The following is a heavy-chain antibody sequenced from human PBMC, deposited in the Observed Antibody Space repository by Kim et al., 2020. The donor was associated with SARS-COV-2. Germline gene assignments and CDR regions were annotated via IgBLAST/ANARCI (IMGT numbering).Heavy chain of an antibody. CDR1: GGSFSSYS. CDR3: ARGRKYSGYDWGVGPSYYFGMDV. CDR2: INYSGST. J-gene: IGHJ6*02. D-gene: IGHD5-12*01. V-gene: IGHV4-34*01. Sequence: SETLSLTCAVNGGSFSSYSWNWIRQSPGKGLEWIGEINYSGSTKYSPSLKSRVTISVDTSKIQFSLRLNSVTAADTAVYYCARGRKYSGYDWGVGPSYYFGMDVWGQGTTVTVSS.